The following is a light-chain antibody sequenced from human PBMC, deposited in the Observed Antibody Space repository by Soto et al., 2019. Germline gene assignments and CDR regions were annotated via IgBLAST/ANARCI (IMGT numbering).Light chain of an antibody. CDR2: GAS. CDR1: QTVNNNY. Sequence: DIVLTQSPGTLSLSPGERAILSCRASQTVNNNYLAWYQQKPGQAPRLLIYGASSRATGIPDRFSGSGSGTDFTLTISSLQSEDFAVYYCQQYNNWPRTFGQGTKVDI. CDR3: QQYNNWPRT. V-gene: IGKV3-20*01. J-gene: IGKJ1*01.